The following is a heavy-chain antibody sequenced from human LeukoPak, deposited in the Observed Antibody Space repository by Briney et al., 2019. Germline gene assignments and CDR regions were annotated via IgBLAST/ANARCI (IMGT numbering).Heavy chain of an antibody. V-gene: IGHV4-59*12. CDR3: ARLRDLYNIFDY. D-gene: IGHD1-1*01. CDR2: IYYSGST. CDR1: GGSISSYY. Sequence: SETLSLTSTVSGGSISSYYWSWIRQPPGKGLEWIGYIYYSGSTNYNPSLKSRVTISVDTSKNQFSLKLSSVTAADTAVYYCARLRDLYNIFDYWGQGTLVTVSS. J-gene: IGHJ4*02.